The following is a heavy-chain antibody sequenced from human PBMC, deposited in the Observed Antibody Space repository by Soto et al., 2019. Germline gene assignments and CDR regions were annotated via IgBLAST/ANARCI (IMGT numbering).Heavy chain of an antibody. Sequence: GGSLRLSCVGTGFNFSAHAMSWVRQPPGKGLEWVSAIGTAGDTYYPGPVKGRFTISRENAKNSLYLQMSSLRAEDTAVYYCARDEGMDVWGQGTTVTVSS. CDR3: ARDEGMDV. CDR1: GFNFSAHA. CDR2: IGTAGDT. V-gene: IGHV3-13*01. J-gene: IGHJ6*02.